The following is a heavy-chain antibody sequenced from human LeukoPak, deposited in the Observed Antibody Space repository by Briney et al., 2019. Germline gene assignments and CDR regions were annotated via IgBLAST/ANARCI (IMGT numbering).Heavy chain of an antibody. CDR2: IRSKAYGGTT. D-gene: IGHD3-3*01. V-gene: IGHV3-49*04. J-gene: IGHJ6*02. CDR1: GFTFGDYA. CDR3: TRDILRYYYYGMDV. Sequence: PGRSLRLSCTASGFTFGDYAMSWVRQAPGKGLEWVGFIRSKAYGGTTEYAASVKGRFTISRDDSKSIAYLQMNSLKTEDTAVYYCTRDILRYYYYGMDVWGQGTTVTVPS.